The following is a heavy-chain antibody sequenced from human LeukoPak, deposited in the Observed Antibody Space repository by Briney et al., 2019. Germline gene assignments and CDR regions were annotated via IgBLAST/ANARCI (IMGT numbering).Heavy chain of an antibody. CDR3: ARGGVAAKYYFDF. V-gene: IGHV4-59*11. D-gene: IGHD3-10*01. CDR2: IYYTGST. Sequence: SETLSLTCTVSGGSISPLYWSWIRQPPGKGLEFVGYIYYTGSTNFNPSLKSRVALSVDTSKNQISLKLNSVTAADTAVYYCARGGVAAKYYFDFWGQGTLVTVSS. CDR1: GGSISPLY. J-gene: IGHJ4*02.